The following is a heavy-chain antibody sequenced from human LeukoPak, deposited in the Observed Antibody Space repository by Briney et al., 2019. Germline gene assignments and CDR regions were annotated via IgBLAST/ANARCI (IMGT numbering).Heavy chain of an antibody. D-gene: IGHD3/OR15-3a*01. CDR2: INPNSGGT. CDR1: GYTFTGSF. Sequence: ASVKVSCKASGYTFTGSFMHWVRQAPGQGLEWMGWINPNSGGTNYAQKFQGRVTMTRDTSISTAYMELSRLRSDDTAVYYCARDGPSPGAFDIWGQGTMVTVSS. CDR3: ARDGPSPGAFDI. J-gene: IGHJ3*02. V-gene: IGHV1-2*02.